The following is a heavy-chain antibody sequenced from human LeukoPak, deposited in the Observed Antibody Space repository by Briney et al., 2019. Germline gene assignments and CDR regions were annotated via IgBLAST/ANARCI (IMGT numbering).Heavy chain of an antibody. J-gene: IGHJ6*03. CDR2: IIAIFVTA. D-gene: IGHD3-22*01. CDR1: GGTFISYA. CDR3: ASYTYYYDSSGYYRGGPYYYYYMDV. V-gene: IGHV1-69*05. Sequence: SVKVSCKPSGGTFISYAISSGRQGPRQGRESRAEIIAIFVTANSAQKFQGRVTIPTDESTSTAYMELSSLRSEDTAVYYCASYTYYYDSSGYYRGGPYYYYYMDVWGKGTTVTVSS.